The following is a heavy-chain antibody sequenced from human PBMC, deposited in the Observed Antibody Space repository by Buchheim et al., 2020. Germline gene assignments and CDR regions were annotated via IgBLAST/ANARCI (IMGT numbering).Heavy chain of an antibody. V-gene: IGHV2-70*01. J-gene: IGHJ5*02. Sequence: STSGMCVSWIRQPPGKALEWLALIDWDDDKYYSTSLKTRLTISKDTSKNQVVLTMTNMDPGDTATYYCSRTLGRYSSSSFWFDPWGQGTL. CDR2: IDWDDDK. CDR3: SRTLGRYSSSSFWFDP. CDR1: STSGMC. D-gene: IGHD6-6*01.